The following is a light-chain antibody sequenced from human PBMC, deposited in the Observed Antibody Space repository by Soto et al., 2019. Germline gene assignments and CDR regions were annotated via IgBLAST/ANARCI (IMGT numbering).Light chain of an antibody. CDR1: SSNIGAGYD. CDR3: QSLDSSLHASV. CDR2: GNT. J-gene: IGLJ1*01. Sequence: QSVLTQPPSVSGAPGQRVTISCTGSSSNIGAGYDVHWYLQLPGTAPKLLIYGNTNRPSGVPDRFSGSKSGSSASLAITGLQAEDEADYYCQSLDSSLHASVFGTGTKVTVL. V-gene: IGLV1-40*01.